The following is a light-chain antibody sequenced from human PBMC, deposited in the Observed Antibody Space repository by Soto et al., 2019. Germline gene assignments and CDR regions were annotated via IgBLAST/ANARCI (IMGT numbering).Light chain of an antibody. V-gene: IGKV3-11*01. CDR2: DAS. Sequence: EIVLTQSPATLSLSPGERATLSCRASQTVSSYLVWYQQNPGQAPRLLIYDASNRATAIPARFSGSGSGTDFTLSISSLEPEDFAVYYGQQPYISPLTFGGGTMVESK. J-gene: IGKJ4*01. CDR3: QQPYISPLT. CDR1: QTVSSY.